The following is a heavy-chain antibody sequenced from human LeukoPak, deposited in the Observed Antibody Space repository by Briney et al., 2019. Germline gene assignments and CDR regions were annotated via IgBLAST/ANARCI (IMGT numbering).Heavy chain of an antibody. V-gene: IGHV1-69*05. CDR3: ASPGVAAGDYFDY. CDR2: IIPIFGTA. J-gene: IGHJ4*02. CDR1: GGTFSSYA. D-gene: IGHD3-3*01. Sequence: ASVKVSCKASGGTFSSYAISWVRQAPGQGLEWMGGIIPIFGTANYAQKFQGRVTITTDESTSTAYMELSSLRSEDTAVYYCASPGVAAGDYFDYWGQGTLVTVSS.